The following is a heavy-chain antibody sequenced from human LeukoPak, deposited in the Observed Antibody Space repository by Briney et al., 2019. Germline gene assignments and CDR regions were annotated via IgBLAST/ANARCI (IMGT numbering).Heavy chain of an antibody. V-gene: IGHV1-24*01. CDR1: VYTHTQLP. Sequence: ASVTDTLLVTVYTHTQLPMHWVRPAPGKGLEWMGGFDPEDGETIYAQKFQDRVTMTEDTSRDTAYMELSSLRSEDTAVYYCATDITVTMVGSIVYWGQGALVTVSS. J-gene: IGHJ4*02. CDR2: FDPEDGET. D-gene: IGHD3-10*01. CDR3: ATDITVTMVGSIVY.